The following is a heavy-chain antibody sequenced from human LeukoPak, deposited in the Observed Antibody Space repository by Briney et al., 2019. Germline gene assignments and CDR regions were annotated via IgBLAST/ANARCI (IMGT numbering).Heavy chain of an antibody. CDR2: ITSNGGTT. V-gene: IGHV3-64D*09. D-gene: IGHD2-2*01. Sequence: GGSLRLSCAASGFTFSRYAMHWVRQTPGKGLDYVSGITSNGGTTYYADSVKGRFTISRDNSKNTLYLQMSSLRAEDTAVYYCVKTYGYCSSTGCYVFDDWGQGTLVTVSS. CDR1: GFTFSRYA. J-gene: IGHJ4*02. CDR3: VKTYGYCSSTGCYVFDD.